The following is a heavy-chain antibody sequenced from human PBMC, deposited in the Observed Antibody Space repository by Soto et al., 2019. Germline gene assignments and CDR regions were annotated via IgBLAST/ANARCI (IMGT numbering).Heavy chain of an antibody. CDR3: ARYSAVSGTYYFVY. Sequence: QVHLQESGPGLVKPSGTLSLTCDVSGASISSVYWWSWVRQSPGKGLEWIGEISQRGSANYRPSLQSPVTMSLDTSKNQFSLRLPSVTAADTAVYYCARYSAVSGTYYFVYWGQGTLVTVSS. V-gene: IGHV4-4*02. J-gene: IGHJ4*02. CDR2: ISQRGSA. CDR1: GASISSVYW. D-gene: IGHD6-13*01.